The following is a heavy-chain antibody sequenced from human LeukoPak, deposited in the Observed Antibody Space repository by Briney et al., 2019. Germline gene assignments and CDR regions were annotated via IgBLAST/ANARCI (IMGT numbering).Heavy chain of an antibody. Sequence: GGSLRLSCAASGFTFSSYWMSWVRQAPGKGLEWVANIKQDGSEKYYVDSVKGRFTISRDNSKNTLYLQMNSLRAEDTAVYYCARAGYYFFELDYWGQGTLVTVSS. J-gene: IGHJ4*02. CDR1: GFTFSSYW. CDR2: IKQDGSEK. CDR3: ARAGYYFFELDY. D-gene: IGHD3-22*01. V-gene: IGHV3-7*01.